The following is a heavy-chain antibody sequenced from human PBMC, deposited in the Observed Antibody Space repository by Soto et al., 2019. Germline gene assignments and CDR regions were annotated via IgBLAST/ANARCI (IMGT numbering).Heavy chain of an antibody. J-gene: IGHJ3*02. CDR3: ATAVRDIVVVVAAIDAFDI. V-gene: IGHV1-24*01. CDR2: FDPEDGET. Sequence: ASVKVSCKVSGYTLAELSMQWVRQAPGKGLEWMGGFDPEDGETIYAQKFQGRVTMTEDTSTDTAYMKLSSLRSEDTAVYYCATAVRDIVVVVAAIDAFDIWGQGTMVTVSS. CDR1: GYTLAELS. D-gene: IGHD2-15*01.